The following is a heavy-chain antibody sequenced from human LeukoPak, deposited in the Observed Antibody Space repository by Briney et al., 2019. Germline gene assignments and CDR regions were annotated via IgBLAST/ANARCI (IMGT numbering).Heavy chain of an antibody. D-gene: IGHD3-22*01. Sequence: PGGSLRLPCAASGFTFSSYAMSWVRQAPGKGLEWVSAISGSGGSTYYADSVKGRFTISRDNSKNTLYLQMNSLRAEDTAVYYCANSDYYDSSGYPLDAEYFQHWGQGTLVTVSS. CDR1: GFTFSSYA. CDR3: ANSDYYDSSGYPLDAEYFQH. V-gene: IGHV3-23*01. CDR2: ISGSGGST. J-gene: IGHJ1*01.